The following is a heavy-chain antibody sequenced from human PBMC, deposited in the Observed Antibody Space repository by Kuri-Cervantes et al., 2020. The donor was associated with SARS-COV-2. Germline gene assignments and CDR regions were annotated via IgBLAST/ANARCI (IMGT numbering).Heavy chain of an antibody. CDR3: ARDRQGGRIRITIFGVASYGMDV. J-gene: IGHJ6*02. CDR1: AHTFSSHS. V-gene: IGHV1-18*04. Sequence: ASGKITCKAAAHTFSSHSISQMRQAPGQGVEWTGWVSAYNGNTNYAQKLQGGVTMTTDTSTSTAYMELRSLGSDDTAVYYCARDRQGGRIRITIFGVASYGMDVWGQGTTVTVSS. D-gene: IGHD3-3*01. CDR2: VSAYNGNT.